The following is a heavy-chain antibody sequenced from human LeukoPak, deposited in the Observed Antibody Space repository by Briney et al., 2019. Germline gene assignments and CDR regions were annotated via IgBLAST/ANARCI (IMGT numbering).Heavy chain of an antibody. V-gene: IGHV3-30*18. J-gene: IGHJ4*02. D-gene: IGHD3-10*01. Sequence: GGSLRLSCAVSGFIFSSYDMHWVRQAPGKGLEWVAVISYDGSNKYYADSVKGRFTISRDNSKNTLYLQMNSLRAEDTAIYYCAKDPYGSGSYPSYWGQRTLVTVSS. CDR1: GFIFSSYD. CDR3: AKDPYGSGSYPSY. CDR2: ISYDGSNK.